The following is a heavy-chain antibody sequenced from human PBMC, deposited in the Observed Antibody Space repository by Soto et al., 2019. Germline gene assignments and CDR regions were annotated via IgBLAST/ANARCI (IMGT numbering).Heavy chain of an antibody. V-gene: IGHV1-69*01. CDR2: IIPIFVTA. D-gene: IGHD3-10*01. J-gene: IGHJ4*02. Sequence: QVQLVQSGAEVKKPGSSVKVSCKASGGTFSSYAISWVRQAPGQGLEWMGGIIPIFVTANYAQKFQGRVTITADESTSTAYMELSSLRSEDTAVYYCARDPTPLYYYGSGSTPYYFDYWGQGTLVTVSS. CDR1: GGTFSSYA. CDR3: ARDPTPLYYYGSGSTPYYFDY.